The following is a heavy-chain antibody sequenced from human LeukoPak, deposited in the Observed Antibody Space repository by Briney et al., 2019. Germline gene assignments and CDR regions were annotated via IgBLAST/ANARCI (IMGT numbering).Heavy chain of an antibody. CDR3: ARGDYYDILTGYYVDAFDI. CDR1: GFTFSSYS. V-gene: IGHV3-21*04. Sequence: PGGSLRLSCAASGFTFSSYSMNWVRQAPGKGLEWVSSIISSSSYIYYADSVKGRFTISRDNAKNSLYLQMNSLRSEDTAVYYCARGDYYDILTGYYVDAFDIWGQGTMVTVSS. J-gene: IGHJ3*02. D-gene: IGHD3-9*01. CDR2: IISSSSYI.